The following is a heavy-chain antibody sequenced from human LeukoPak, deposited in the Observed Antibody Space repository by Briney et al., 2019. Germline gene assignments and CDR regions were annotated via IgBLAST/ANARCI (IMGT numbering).Heavy chain of an antibody. CDR3: ATVGCSSSSSCYWIDP. CDR1: GGSISSYF. CDR2: MYTSGST. V-gene: IGHV4-4*07. D-gene: IGHD2-2*01. Sequence: PSETLSLTCTVSGGSISSYFWNWIRQPAGKGLEWIGRMYTSGSTNYNPSLRSRVTMSVDTSKNQFSLKLTSVTAADTAVYYCATVGCSSSSSCYWIDPWGQGTLVTVSS. J-gene: IGHJ5*02.